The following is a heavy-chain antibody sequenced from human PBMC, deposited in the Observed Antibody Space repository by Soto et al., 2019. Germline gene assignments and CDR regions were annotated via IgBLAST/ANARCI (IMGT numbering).Heavy chain of an antibody. D-gene: IGHD2-2*01. CDR1: GYTLTELS. CDR2: FDPEDGET. J-gene: IGHJ4*02. Sequence: AASVKVSCKVSGYTLTELSMYWVRQAPGKGLEWMGGFDPEDGETIYAQKFQGRVTMTKDTSTDTAYMELSSLRSEDTAVYYCATGECSSTSCVNFDYWGQGTLVTVSS. V-gene: IGHV1-24*01. CDR3: ATGECSSTSCVNFDY.